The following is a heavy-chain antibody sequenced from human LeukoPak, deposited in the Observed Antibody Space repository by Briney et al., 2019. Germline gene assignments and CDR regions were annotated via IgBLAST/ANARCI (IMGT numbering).Heavy chain of an antibody. V-gene: IGHV3-7*01. CDR1: GFTLSDYW. CDR3: ARESTEERPGC. J-gene: IGHJ1*01. Sequence: DPGGSLRLSCAASGFTLSDYWMSWVRQAPGKGLEWVANMNQDGSDKNYVDSVKGRFTISRDNAKNSLYLQMNSLRAEDTGVYYCARESTEERPGCWGQGTLVTVSS. CDR2: MNQDGSDK. D-gene: IGHD4-17*01.